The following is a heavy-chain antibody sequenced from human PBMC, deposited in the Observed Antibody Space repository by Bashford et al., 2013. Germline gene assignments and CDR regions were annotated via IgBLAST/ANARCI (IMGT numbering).Heavy chain of an antibody. CDR1: GGSISRHY. J-gene: IGHJ5*02. V-gene: IGHV4-59*11. CDR2: ISYSGST. D-gene: IGHD3-22*01. CDR3: ARDLLEYDSSGYILGGYWFDP. Sequence: SETLSLTCTIAGGSISRHYWTWIRQPPGKGLEWIAWISYSGSTNYNPSLKSRVTISVDTSKNQFSLKLSSVTAADTAVYYCARDLLEYDSSGYILGGYWFDPWGQGTLVTVSS.